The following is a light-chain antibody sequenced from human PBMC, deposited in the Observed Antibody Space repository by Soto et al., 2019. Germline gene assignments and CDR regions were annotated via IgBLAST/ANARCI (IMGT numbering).Light chain of an antibody. CDR1: SSDVGGYNY. Sequence: QSALTQPASMSGSPGQSITISCTGTSSDVGGYNYVSWYQQHPGKAPKLMIYEVSNRPSGVSNRFSGSKSGNTASLTISGLQAEDEADYYCSSYTSKVFGTGTKLTVL. CDR3: SSYTSKV. CDR2: EVS. J-gene: IGLJ1*01. V-gene: IGLV2-14*01.